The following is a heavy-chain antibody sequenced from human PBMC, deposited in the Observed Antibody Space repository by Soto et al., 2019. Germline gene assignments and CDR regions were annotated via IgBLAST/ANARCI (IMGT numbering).Heavy chain of an antibody. D-gene: IGHD6-19*01. CDR3: AKAGVEWLGWLFDY. J-gene: IGHJ4*02. CDR1: GFIFSSYA. CDR2: ISGSGGST. Sequence: GGSLRLSCAASGFIFSSYAMSWVRQAPGKGLEWVSVISGSGGSTYYADSVKGRFTISRDNSKNTVYLQMNSLRAEDTAVYYCAKAGVEWLGWLFDYWGQGTLVTVSS. V-gene: IGHV3-23*01.